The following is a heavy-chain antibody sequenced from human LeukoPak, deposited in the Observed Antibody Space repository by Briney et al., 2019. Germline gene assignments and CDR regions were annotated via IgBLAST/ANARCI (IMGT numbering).Heavy chain of an antibody. CDR1: GFKFSSYA. CDR3: ARDGYYYGSGSYYKVDFDY. CDR2: ISSRSSTI. J-gene: IGHJ4*02. D-gene: IGHD3-10*01. V-gene: IGHV3-48*01. Sequence: GGTLRLSCAASGFKFSSYAMNWVRQAPGKGLEWVSYISSRSSTIYYADSVKGRFTISRDNAKNSLYLQMNSLRAEDMAVYYCARDGYYYGSGSYYKVDFDYWGQGTLVTVSS.